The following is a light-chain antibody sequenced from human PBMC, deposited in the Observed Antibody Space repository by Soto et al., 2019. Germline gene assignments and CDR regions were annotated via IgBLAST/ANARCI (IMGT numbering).Light chain of an antibody. V-gene: IGKV3-20*01. CDR2: GAS. CDR3: QQYGSSLYT. J-gene: IGKJ2*01. CDR1: QSVSSSY. Sequence: EIVLTQSPGTLSLSPGERATLSCRASQSVSSSYLAWYQQKPGQAPRLLIYGASSRATGIPDGFSGSGSGTDFTLTISRLEPEEFAVYYCQQYGSSLYTFGQGTKLEIK.